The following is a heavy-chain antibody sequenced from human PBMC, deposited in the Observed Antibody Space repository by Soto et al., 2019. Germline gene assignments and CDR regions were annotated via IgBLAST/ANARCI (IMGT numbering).Heavy chain of an antibody. CDR2: IKQDGSEK. D-gene: IGHD2-2*02. Sequence: EVQLVESGGGLVQPGGSLRLSCAASGFTFSSYWMSWVRQAPGKGLEWVANIKQDGSEKYYVDSVKGRFTISRDNAKNSLYLQVNGLRAEDTAVYSCGRGGQCSSTSCYTSRSAFDIWGQGTMVTVSS. CDR3: GRGGQCSSTSCYTSRSAFDI. J-gene: IGHJ3*02. V-gene: IGHV3-7*01. CDR1: GFTFSSYW.